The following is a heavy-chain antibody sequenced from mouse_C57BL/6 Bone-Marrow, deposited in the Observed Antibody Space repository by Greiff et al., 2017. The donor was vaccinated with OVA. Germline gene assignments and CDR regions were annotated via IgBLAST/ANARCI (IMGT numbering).Heavy chain of an antibody. CDR3: ARGWLLRRGYAMDY. Sequence: EVQLQQSGPGLVKPSQSLSLTCSVTGYSITSGYYWNWIRQFPGNKLEWMGYISYDGSNNYNPSLKNRISITRDTSKNQFFLKLNSVTTEDTATYYCARGWLLRRGYAMDYWGQGTSVTVSS. CDR1: GYSITSGYY. J-gene: IGHJ4*01. D-gene: IGHD2-3*01. CDR2: ISYDGSN. V-gene: IGHV3-6*01.